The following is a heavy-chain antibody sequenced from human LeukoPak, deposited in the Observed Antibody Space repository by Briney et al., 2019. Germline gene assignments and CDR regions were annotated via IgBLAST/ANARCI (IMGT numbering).Heavy chain of an antibody. J-gene: IGHJ4*02. CDR2: IIPIFGTA. D-gene: IGHD3-22*01. Sequence: GASVKVSCKASGGTFSSYAISWVRQAPGQGLEWMGGIIPIFGTANYAQKFQGRVTITTDESASTAYMELSSLRSEDTAVYYCARVSPNYYDSSGYFDYWGQGTLVTVSS. CDR1: GGTFSSYA. CDR3: ARVSPNYYDSSGYFDY. V-gene: IGHV1-69*05.